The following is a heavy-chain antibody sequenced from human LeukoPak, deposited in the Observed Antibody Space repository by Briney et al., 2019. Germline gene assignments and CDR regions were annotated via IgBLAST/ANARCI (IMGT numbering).Heavy chain of an antibody. CDR3: AKFDAVVVPAAYAFDI. Sequence: TGGSLRLSCEASGFTFSSSWMTWVRQAPGKGLEWVANIRQDGNEKYYVDSVKGRFTISRDNSKNTLYLQMNSLRAEDTAVYYCAKFDAVVVPAAYAFDIWGQGTMVTVSS. D-gene: IGHD2-2*01. J-gene: IGHJ3*02. CDR2: IRQDGNEK. V-gene: IGHV3-7*03. CDR1: GFTFSSSW.